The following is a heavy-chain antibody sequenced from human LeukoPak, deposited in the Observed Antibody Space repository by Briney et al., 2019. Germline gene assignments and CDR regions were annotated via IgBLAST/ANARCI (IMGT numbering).Heavy chain of an antibody. CDR3: ARGGGYSYGSFDY. V-gene: IGHV3-23*01. D-gene: IGHD5-18*01. J-gene: IGHJ4*02. CDR1: GFIFSSYS. CDR2: ISGSGCST. Sequence: GGSLRLSLAASGFIFSSYSMSWGRQAPGKGLEGGSAISGSGCSTYYADSVKGRFTIYRDNSQNTLHLQMNTVRDDDTAVYYCARGGGYSYGSFDYWGQGTLVTVSS.